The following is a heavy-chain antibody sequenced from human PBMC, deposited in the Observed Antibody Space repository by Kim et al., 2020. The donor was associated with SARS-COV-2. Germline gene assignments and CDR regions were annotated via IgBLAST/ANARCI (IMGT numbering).Heavy chain of an antibody. Sequence: YYAYSVKGRFTISRDNSKNTLYLQMNSLRDEDTGVYYCARDIRSDYFDCWGQGTLVTFSS. V-gene: IGHV3-33*01. J-gene: IGHJ4*02. CDR3: ARDIRSDYFDC. D-gene: IGHD2-2*02.